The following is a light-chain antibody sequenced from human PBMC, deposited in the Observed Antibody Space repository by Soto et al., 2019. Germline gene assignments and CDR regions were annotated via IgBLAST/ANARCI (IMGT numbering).Light chain of an antibody. Sequence: QSALTQPASVSGYPGQSITIYRTGTISDVGGYNYVSWYQQHPGKAPTLIILDVSNRPSGVSNRVSGYKSGYTSSLTISGLQSDDEDDNCCHSYPSSSTYVFGTWNMSTAL. J-gene: IGLJ1*01. CDR2: DVS. V-gene: IGLV2-14*03. CDR3: HSYPSSSTYV. CDR1: ISDVGGYNY.